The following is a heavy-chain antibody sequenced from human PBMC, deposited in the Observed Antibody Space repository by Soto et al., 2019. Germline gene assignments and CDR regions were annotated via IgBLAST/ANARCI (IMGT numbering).Heavy chain of an antibody. D-gene: IGHD4-17*01. J-gene: IGHJ3*02. CDR1: GFTVSSNY. CDR2: IYSGGST. V-gene: IGHV3-53*01. CDR3: ARGLTTVTAQDVFDI. Sequence: PGGSLRLSCAASGFTVSSNYMSWVRQAPGKGLEWVSIIYSGGSTYYADSVKGRFIISRDNSKNTLYLQMNSLRAEDTAVYYCARGLTTVTAQDVFDIWGQGTMVTVSS.